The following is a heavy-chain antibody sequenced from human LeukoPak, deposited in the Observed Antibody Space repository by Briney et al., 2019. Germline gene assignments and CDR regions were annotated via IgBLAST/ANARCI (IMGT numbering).Heavy chain of an antibody. Sequence: KSSETLSLTCSVSGASISSNYWTWIRQPPGGGLEWIGNIYYSETTNYNPSLKSRVTISVEQPKKQFSLNLISVTAADTAVYFCALAHCSSTECYDLDYFYYYIDVWGKGTTVTVSS. D-gene: IGHD2-2*01. J-gene: IGHJ6*03. V-gene: IGHV4-59*01. CDR3: ALAHCSSTECYDLDYFYYYIDV. CDR1: GASISSNY. CDR2: IYYSETT.